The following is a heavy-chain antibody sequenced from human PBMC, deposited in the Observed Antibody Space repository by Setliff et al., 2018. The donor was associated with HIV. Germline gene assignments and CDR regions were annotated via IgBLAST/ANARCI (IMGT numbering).Heavy chain of an antibody. CDR1: GGTFSSYA. CDR3: ARSPRYSSGWYDSYVDQ. V-gene: IGHV1-69*05. D-gene: IGHD6-19*01. J-gene: IGHJ4*02. CDR2: SIPMYGTS. Sequence: SVKVSCKASGGTFSSYAISWVRQAPGQGLEWMGGSIPMYGTSNYAQKVQGRVTITTDESTSTAYMELRRLRSDDTAVYYCARSPRYSSGWYDSYVDQWGQGTLVTVSS.